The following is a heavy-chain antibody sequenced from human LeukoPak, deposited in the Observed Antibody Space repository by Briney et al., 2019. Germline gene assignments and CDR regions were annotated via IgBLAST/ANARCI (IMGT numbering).Heavy chain of an antibody. CDR1: RSTFISYL. CDR2: LSKDGTRD. J-gene: IGHJ4*02. CDR3: VRDAGTIPDVVNAHFDY. V-gene: IGHV3-30-3*01. D-gene: IGHD1-1*01. Sequence: QPGASLTLSCEASRSTFISYLIHWVRQAPGKGLEWVALLSKDGTRDWYATSVRGRFTISRDNSKHTVYLHMNRLGPEDTALYYCVRDAGTIPDVVNAHFDYWGQGTQVTVSS.